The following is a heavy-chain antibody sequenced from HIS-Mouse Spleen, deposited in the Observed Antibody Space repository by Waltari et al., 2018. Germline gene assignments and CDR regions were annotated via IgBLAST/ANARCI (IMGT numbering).Heavy chain of an antibody. Sequence: QVQLQESGPGLVKPSETLSLTCTVSGRSISSYYWRWIRQPAGTGLEWLGRIYTSGSTNYNPSLKSRVTMSVDTSKNQFSLKLSSVTAADTAVYYCARDFHDFWSGYYGGDKKHDAFDIWGQGTMVTVSS. J-gene: IGHJ3*02. CDR3: ARDFHDFWSGYYGGDKKHDAFDI. V-gene: IGHV4-4*07. CDR2: IYTSGST. D-gene: IGHD3-3*01. CDR1: GRSISSYY.